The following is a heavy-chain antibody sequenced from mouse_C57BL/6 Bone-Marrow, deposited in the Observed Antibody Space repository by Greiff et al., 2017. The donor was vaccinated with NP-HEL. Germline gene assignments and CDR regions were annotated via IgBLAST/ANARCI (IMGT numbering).Heavy chain of an antibody. V-gene: IGHV1-18*01. J-gene: IGHJ2*01. D-gene: IGHD2-3*01. CDR3: ARPLYDVYLYYFDD. CDR1: GYTFTDYN. CDR2: INHNNGGT. Sequence: VQLQQSGPELVKPGASVKIPCKASGYTFTDYNMDWVKQSHGKSLEWIGDINHNNGGTIYNQKFKGKATLTVDKSSSTAYMELRSLTSEDTAVYYCARPLYDVYLYYFDDWGQGTTLTVSS.